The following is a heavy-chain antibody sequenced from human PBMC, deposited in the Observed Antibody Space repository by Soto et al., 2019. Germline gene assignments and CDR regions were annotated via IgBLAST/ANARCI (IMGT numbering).Heavy chain of an antibody. V-gene: IGHV4-30-2*01. CDR2: IYHSGII. CDR1: GGSISSGDYS. CDR3: ARSFGSSPTAFDY. J-gene: IGHJ4*02. D-gene: IGHD6-6*01. Sequence: SETLPLTCAVSGGSISSGDYSWSWIRQPPGKGLEWIWYIYHSGIIYYNPSLQSRVTISVDRSKNQFSLRLSSVTAADTAVYYCARSFGSSPTAFDYWGQGTLVTVS.